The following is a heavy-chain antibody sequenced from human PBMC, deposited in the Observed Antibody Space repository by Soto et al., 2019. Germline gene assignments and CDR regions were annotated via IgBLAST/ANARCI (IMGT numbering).Heavy chain of an antibody. CDR2: ISYDGSNK. D-gene: IGHD2-2*01. CDR3: AKEWGTSKYYYYYMDV. J-gene: IGHJ6*03. V-gene: IGHV3-30*18. Sequence: GGSLRLSCAASGFTFSSYGLHWVRQAPGKGLEWLAAISYDGSNKYYADSVKGRFTISRDNSKNTLYLQMNSLRAEDTAVYYCAKEWGTSKYYYYYMDVWGKGTTVTVSS. CDR1: GFTFSSYG.